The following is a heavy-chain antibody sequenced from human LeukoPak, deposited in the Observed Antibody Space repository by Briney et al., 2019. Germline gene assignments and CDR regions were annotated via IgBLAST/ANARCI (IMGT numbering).Heavy chain of an antibody. Sequence: SETLSLTCTVSGGSISSYYWSWIRQPPGKGLEWIGYIYYSGSTNYNPSLKSRVTISVDTSKNQFSLKLSSVTAADTAVYYCARDNGYPWAYFDYWGQGTLVTVSS. J-gene: IGHJ4*02. CDR3: ARDNGYPWAYFDY. V-gene: IGHV4-59*01. D-gene: IGHD6-25*01. CDR1: GGSISSYY. CDR2: IYYSGST.